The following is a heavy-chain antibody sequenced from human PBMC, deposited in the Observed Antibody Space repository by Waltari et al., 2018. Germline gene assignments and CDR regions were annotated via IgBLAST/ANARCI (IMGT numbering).Heavy chain of an antibody. CDR2: IYHTGTT. Sequence: QVQLQESGPGLAKPSETLSLTCTVPNYSITSGYFWGWIRQSPGKGLEWIGSIYHTGTTYFNPSLKSRVTISIDTSKKQFSLRLRSVTAADSGVYFCARDKGFYDVLPGRGWFDPWGQGTLVTVSS. V-gene: IGHV4-38-2*02. CDR3: ARDKGFYDVLPGRGWFDP. J-gene: IGHJ5*02. CDR1: NYSITSGYF. D-gene: IGHD3-9*01.